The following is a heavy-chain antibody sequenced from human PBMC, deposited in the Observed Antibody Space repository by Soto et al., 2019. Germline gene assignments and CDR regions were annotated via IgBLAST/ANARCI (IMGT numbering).Heavy chain of an antibody. D-gene: IGHD2-15*01. J-gene: IGHJ6*02. Sequence: QVQLVQSGAEVKKPGSSVKVSCKASGGSFTSLIITWVRQAPGQGLEWMGRIIPVLGVEYYAQKFQGRVTITADKSPPTGYMELTRLTSEDTAVYYCAKSPKPGSATPCYYGMDVWGRGTTVTVSS. V-gene: IGHV1-69*02. CDR3: AKSPKPGSATPCYYGMDV. CDR1: GGSFTSLI. CDR2: IIPVLGVE.